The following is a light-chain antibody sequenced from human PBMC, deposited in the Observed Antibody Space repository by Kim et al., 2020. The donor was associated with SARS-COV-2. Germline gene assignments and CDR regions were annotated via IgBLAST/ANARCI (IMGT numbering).Light chain of an antibody. Sequence: QSALTQPASVSGSPGQSITISCTGTSSDVGNYNYVSWYQHHPGKAPRLMIFDVSNRPSGISYRFSGSKSGNTASLTISGLQAEDEADYYCCSYTTSKTLLFGGGTKVTVL. CDR1: SSDVGNYNY. CDR2: DVS. CDR3: CSYTTSKTLL. J-gene: IGLJ3*02. V-gene: IGLV2-14*03.